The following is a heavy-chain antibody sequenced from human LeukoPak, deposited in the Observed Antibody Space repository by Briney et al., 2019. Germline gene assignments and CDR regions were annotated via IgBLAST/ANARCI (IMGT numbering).Heavy chain of an antibody. J-gene: IGHJ4*02. CDR1: GFTFSSYS. V-gene: IGHV3-48*01. Sequence: GGSLRLSCAASGFTFSSYSMNWVRQAPGKGLEWVSYISSSSSTIYYADSVKGRFTISRDNAKNSLYLQMNSLRAEDTAVYYCATAPITYFDYWGQGTLVTVSS. CDR2: ISSSSSTI. CDR3: ATAPITYFDY. D-gene: IGHD1-14*01.